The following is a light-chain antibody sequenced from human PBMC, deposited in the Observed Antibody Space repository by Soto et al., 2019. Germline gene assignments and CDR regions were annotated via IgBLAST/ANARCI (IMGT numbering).Light chain of an antibody. CDR1: QSIDTN. CDR2: AAS. J-gene: IGKJ1*01. Sequence: DIQMTQSPPSLSASVGDRVIISCRASQSIDTNLNLYQQKPGKAPQLVMHAASRLQRGVPHGFSCTGYGTAFPLSISSLQLEDFATYFYQQSYKFVYFGRGTKV. V-gene: IGKV1-39*01. CDR3: QQSYKFVY.